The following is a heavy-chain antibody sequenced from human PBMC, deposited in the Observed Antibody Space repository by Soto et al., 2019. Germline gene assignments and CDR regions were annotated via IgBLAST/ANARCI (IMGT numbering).Heavy chain of an antibody. Sequence: GGSLRLSCAASGFTFSDYYMSWIRQAPGKGLEWVSYISSSGSTIYYADSVKGRFTISRDNAKNSLYLQMNSLRAEDTAVYYCARVRYSSSWYRIQTEYSFDYWGQGTLVTVSS. CDR3: ARVRYSSSWYRIQTEYSFDY. D-gene: IGHD6-13*01. CDR1: GFTFSDYY. CDR2: ISSSGSTI. J-gene: IGHJ4*02. V-gene: IGHV3-11*04.